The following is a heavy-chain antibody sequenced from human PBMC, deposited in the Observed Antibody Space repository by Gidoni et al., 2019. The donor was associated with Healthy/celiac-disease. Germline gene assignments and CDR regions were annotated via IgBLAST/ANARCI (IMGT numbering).Heavy chain of an antibody. J-gene: IGHJ5*02. CDR2: INAGNGNT. CDR3: TLIVVVPAAPRGVDP. CDR1: GYTFPSYA. V-gene: IGHV1-3*01. D-gene: IGHD2-2*01. Sequence: QAQLVQSGAEVTKPGASVKVSCKASGYTFPSYAMHWVRQAPGQRLEWMGWINAGNGNTKYSQKFQGRVTITRDTSASTAYMELSSLRSEDTAVYYCTLIVVVPAAPRGVDPWGQGTLVTVSS.